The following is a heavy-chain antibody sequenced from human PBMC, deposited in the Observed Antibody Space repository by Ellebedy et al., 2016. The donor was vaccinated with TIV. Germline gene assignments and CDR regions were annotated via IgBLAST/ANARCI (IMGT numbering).Heavy chain of an antibody. D-gene: IGHD1-1*01. CDR2: IYSGGRT. Sequence: GGSLRLSCAASGFTVSSNFMSWVRQPPGKGLEWVSVIYSGGRTYYADSVKGRFTISRDESKNTLHLQMNSLRADDTALYYCAREGDGWNGFDYWGRGTLVTVSS. V-gene: IGHV3-53*01. CDR3: AREGDGWNGFDY. CDR1: GFTVSSNF. J-gene: IGHJ4*02.